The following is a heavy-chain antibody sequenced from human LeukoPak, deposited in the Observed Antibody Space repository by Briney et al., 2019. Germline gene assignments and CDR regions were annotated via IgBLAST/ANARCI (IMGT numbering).Heavy chain of an antibody. CDR2: IIPIFGTA. Sequence: ASVKVSCKASGGTFSSNAISWVRQAPGQGLEWMGRIIPIFGTANYARRFQGRVTITTDESTSTAYMELSSLRSEDTAVYYCARDYFAGGWMVDAFDIWGQGTMVTVSS. J-gene: IGHJ3*02. V-gene: IGHV1-69*05. D-gene: IGHD6-19*01. CDR3: ARDYFAGGWMVDAFDI. CDR1: GGTFSSNA.